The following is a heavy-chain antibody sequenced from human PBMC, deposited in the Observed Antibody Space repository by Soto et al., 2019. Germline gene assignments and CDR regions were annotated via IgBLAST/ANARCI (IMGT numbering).Heavy chain of an antibody. J-gene: IGHJ1*01. Sequence: EVQLVESGGGLVQPGRSLRLSCAASGFTFDDYVMHWVRQAPGKGLEWVSGISWNSGSRGYADSVKGRFTISRDNAKNSLYLQMNSLRTEDTALYYCAKDRIGAAGSFQHWGQGTLVTVSS. CDR2: ISWNSGSR. CDR1: GFTFDDYV. CDR3: AKDRIGAAGSFQH. V-gene: IGHV3-9*01. D-gene: IGHD6-13*01.